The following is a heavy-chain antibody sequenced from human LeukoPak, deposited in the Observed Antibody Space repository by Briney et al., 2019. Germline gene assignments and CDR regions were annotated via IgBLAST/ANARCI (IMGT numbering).Heavy chain of an antibody. CDR1: GYTFTSYD. CDR2: MNPNSGDT. D-gene: IGHD3-3*01. J-gene: IGHJ4*02. Sequence: ASVKVSCKASGYTFTSYDINWVRQATGQGLEWMGWMNPNSGDTGYAQKFQGRVTMTRNTSISTAYMELSSLRSEDTAVYYCARGPLFGVVIGPLIDYWGQGTLVTVSS. V-gene: IGHV1-8*01. CDR3: ARGPLFGVVIGPLIDY.